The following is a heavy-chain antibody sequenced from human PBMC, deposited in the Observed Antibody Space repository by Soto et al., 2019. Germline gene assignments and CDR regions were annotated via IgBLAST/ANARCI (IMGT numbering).Heavy chain of an antibody. Sequence: TLSLTCAVSGGSISSIAYYWSWIRQHPGKGLEWIGYIYFTGSTYYNPALKGRLTISLDTSKNHFSLKLSSVTAADTAVYYCARERVVTYDRSHYPAGCFDFWGQGTLVTVSS. D-gene: IGHD3-22*01. CDR1: GGSISSIAYY. V-gene: IGHV4-31*11. J-gene: IGHJ5*01. CDR3: ARERVVTYDRSHYPAGCFDF. CDR2: IYFTGST.